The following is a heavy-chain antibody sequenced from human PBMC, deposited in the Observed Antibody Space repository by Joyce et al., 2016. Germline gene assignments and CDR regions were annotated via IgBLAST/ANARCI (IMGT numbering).Heavy chain of an antibody. J-gene: IGHJ2*01. Sequence: QVQLQESGPGLVKPSETLSLTCGVSGLSFDLHSFWGWIRQPPGQGQEWIGNVYLHGITHYSPSLKIRVTISMDTSKNQFSLNLNSLTAADTAVYFCARRPYNVHTPLGSDWYFDLWGRGTLVTVSS. CDR3: ARRPYNVHTPLGSDWYFDL. CDR2: VYLHGIT. CDR1: GLSFDLHSF. D-gene: IGHD5-18*01. V-gene: IGHV4-38-2*01.